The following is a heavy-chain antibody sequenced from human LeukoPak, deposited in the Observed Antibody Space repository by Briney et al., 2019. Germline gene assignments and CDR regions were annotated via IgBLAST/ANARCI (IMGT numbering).Heavy chain of an antibody. D-gene: IGHD3-10*01. CDR1: GFTFSSYA. Sequence: GGSLRLSCAASGFTFSSYAMSWVRQAPGKGLEWVSAISGSGGSTYYADSVKGRFTISRDNSKNTLYLQMNSLRAEDTAVYYCAKALLLWFGEFDPFDYWGQGTLVTVSS. V-gene: IGHV3-23*01. J-gene: IGHJ4*02. CDR3: AKALLLWFGEFDPFDY. CDR2: ISGSGGST.